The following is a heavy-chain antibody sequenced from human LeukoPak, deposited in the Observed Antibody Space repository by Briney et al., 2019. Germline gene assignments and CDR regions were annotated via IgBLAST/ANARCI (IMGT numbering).Heavy chain of an antibody. D-gene: IGHD3-22*01. J-gene: IGHJ4*02. V-gene: IGHV3-74*01. CDR2: INTDGSRT. CDR1: GFTFNTYW. CDR3: ARSYYDSSGYPHSDLDY. Sequence: GGSLRLSCAASGFTFNTYWMHWVRQAPGKGLLWVSLINTDGSRTTYADSVKGRFTISRDNARDTLYLQMTSLRAEDTAVYYCARSYYDSSGYPHSDLDYWGQGTLVTVSS.